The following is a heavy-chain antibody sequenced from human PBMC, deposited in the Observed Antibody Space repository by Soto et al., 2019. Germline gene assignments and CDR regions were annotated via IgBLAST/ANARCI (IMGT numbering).Heavy chain of an antibody. CDR1: EFSFTTYW. V-gene: IGHV5-51*01. J-gene: IGHJ6*02. D-gene: IGHD3-10*01. Sequence: PGESLKLSCKGSEFSFTTYWISRVRQMPGKGLEWMGIIYPGDSNTRYSPSFQGQVTISADKSISTAYLQWSSLKASDTAMYYCAGGGVRGVITRTRDYYGMDVWGQGTTVTVS. CDR3: AGGGVRGVITRTRDYYGMDV. CDR2: IYPGDSNT.